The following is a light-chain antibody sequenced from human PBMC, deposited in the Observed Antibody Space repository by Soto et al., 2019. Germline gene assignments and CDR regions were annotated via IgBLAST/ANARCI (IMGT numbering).Light chain of an antibody. CDR1: RDVSSN. CDR3: HQRSNWPPLT. J-gene: IGKJ4*01. CDR2: GAS. V-gene: IGKV3-11*01. Sequence: EMVVTQSPATLSVSPGERATLSCRASRDVSSNFASYQPKPGQSPRPLIYGASNRATGIPDRFSGSGSGTDFTLTISSLEPEDFAVYYCHQRSNWPPLTFGGGTKVDIK.